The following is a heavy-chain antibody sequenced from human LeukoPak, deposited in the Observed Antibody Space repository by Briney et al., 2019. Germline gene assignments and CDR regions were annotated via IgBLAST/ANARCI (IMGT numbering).Heavy chain of an antibody. CDR1: GFTFRSYG. CDR3: ARVQSYHSGNYGNYFDY. V-gene: IGHV3-30*02. D-gene: IGHD3-10*01. Sequence: QAGGSLRLSCAASGFTFRSYGMHWVRQAPGKGLEWVAIIRYDGTNKYYADSVKGRFTISRDNARNSLYLQMNSLRAEDTALYYCARVQSYHSGNYGNYFDYWGQGILVTVSS. J-gene: IGHJ4*02. CDR2: IRYDGTNK.